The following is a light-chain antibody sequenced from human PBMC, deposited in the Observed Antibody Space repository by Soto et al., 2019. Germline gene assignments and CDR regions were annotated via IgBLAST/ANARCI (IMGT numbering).Light chain of an antibody. V-gene: IGKV3-20*01. CDR1: QSVSSSY. Sequence: EIVLTQSPGTLSLSPGERATLSCRASQSVSSSYLAWYQQKPGQAPRLLIYGASSRATGIPDRFSGSGSGTDFTLTISRLEPEDFAVYYCQQYGSSAWTFGQGPKVESK. CDR3: QQYGSSAWT. CDR2: GAS. J-gene: IGKJ1*01.